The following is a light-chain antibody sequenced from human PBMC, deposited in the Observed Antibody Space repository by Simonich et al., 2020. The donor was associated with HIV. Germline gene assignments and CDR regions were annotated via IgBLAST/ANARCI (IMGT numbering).Light chain of an antibody. CDR3: QQYNNWPQT. CDR2: GAS. CDR1: QSVNII. J-gene: IGKJ1*01. Sequence: EIVMTQSPATLSVSPGERATLSCRASQSVNIILAWYQQKPGQAPRLLIYGASTRATGIPARFSGSGSGTEFTLTISSLQSEDFAVYYCQQYNNWPQTFGQGTKVEIK. V-gene: IGKV3-15*01.